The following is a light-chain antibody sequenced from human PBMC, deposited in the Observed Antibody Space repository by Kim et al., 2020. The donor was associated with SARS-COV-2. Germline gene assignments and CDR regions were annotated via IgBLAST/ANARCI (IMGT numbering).Light chain of an antibody. CDR3: CSYTGRSTPYV. CDR2: EVT. CDR1: SSDVGNYNL. V-gene: IGLV2-23*02. Sequence: QSALTQPASVSGSPGQSITISCTGTSSDVGNYNLVSWYQVHPGKAPEVLIYEVTKRPSGVSDRFSGSKSDNTASLTISGLQPEDEADYYCCSYTGRSTPYVFGTGTKVTVL. J-gene: IGLJ1*01.